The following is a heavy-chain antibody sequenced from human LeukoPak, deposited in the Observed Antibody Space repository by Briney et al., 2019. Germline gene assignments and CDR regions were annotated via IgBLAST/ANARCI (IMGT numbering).Heavy chain of an antibody. J-gene: IGHJ4*02. CDR2: IYTSGST. CDR3: ARHGYRYGSGSFPRGYFDY. V-gene: IGHV4-61*02. D-gene: IGHD3-10*01. CDR1: GGSISSGSYY. Sequence: PSQTLSLTCTVSGGSISSGSYYWSWIRQPAGKGLEWIGRIYTSGSTNYNPSLKSRVTISVDTSKNQFSLKLSSVTAADTAVYYCARHGYRYGSGSFPRGYFDYWGQGTLVTVSS.